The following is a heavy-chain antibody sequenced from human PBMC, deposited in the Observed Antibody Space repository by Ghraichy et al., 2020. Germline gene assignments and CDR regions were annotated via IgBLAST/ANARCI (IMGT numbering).Heavy chain of an antibody. CDR3: ARGGREYCSGGSCYAGDY. J-gene: IGHJ4*02. Sequence: GGSLRLSCAVSGFTFSSYWMHWVRQAPGKGLVWVSRINSDGSSICYADSVKGRFTFSRDNAKNTLYLQMNSLRADDTAVYYCARGGREYCSGGSCYAGDYWGQGTLVTVSS. D-gene: IGHD2-15*01. CDR1: GFTFSSYW. V-gene: IGHV3-74*01. CDR2: INSDGSSI.